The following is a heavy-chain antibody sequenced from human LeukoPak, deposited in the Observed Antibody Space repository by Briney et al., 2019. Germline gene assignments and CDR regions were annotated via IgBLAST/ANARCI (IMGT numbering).Heavy chain of an antibody. V-gene: IGHV4-59*08. CDR3: ARWYGDYGWGRYYFDY. CDR2: IYYSGST. D-gene: IGHD4-17*01. Sequence: PSETLSLTCTVSGGSISSYYWSWIRQPPGKGLEWIGYIYYSGSTNYNPSLKSRVTISVDTSKNQFSLKLSSVTAADTAVYYCARWYGDYGWGRYYFDYWGQGTLVTVSS. CDR1: GGSISSYY. J-gene: IGHJ4*02.